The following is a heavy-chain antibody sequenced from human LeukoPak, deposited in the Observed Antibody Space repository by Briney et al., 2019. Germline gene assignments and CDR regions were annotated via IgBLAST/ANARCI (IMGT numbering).Heavy chain of an antibody. Sequence: GASVKVSCKASGYTFTSYGISWVRQAPGQGLEWMGWISAYNGNTNYAQKLQGRVTMTTDTSTSTAYMELRSLRSDDTAVYYCARDNSVGETAWWFDPWGQGTLATVSS. CDR1: GYTFTSYG. CDR2: ISAYNGNT. D-gene: IGHD1-26*01. J-gene: IGHJ5*02. V-gene: IGHV1-18*01. CDR3: ARDNSVGETAWWFDP.